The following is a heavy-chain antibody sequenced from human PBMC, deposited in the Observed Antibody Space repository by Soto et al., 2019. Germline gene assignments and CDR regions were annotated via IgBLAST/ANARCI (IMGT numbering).Heavy chain of an antibody. V-gene: IGHV3-23*01. CDR2: ISYSGGNT. CDR3: AKETPMPPLNIPRFYYYVMDX. D-gene: IGHD2-21*01. Sequence: EGSLRLSCAASVFTFSSCAMSWVRQAPGKGLEGVSSISYSGGNTYYADSVKGRFTISRDNSKNTLYLQMKSLRAEDTAVYYCAKETPMPPLNIPRFYYYVMDXWGQGTTGTVS. CDR1: VFTFSSCA. J-gene: IGHJ6*02.